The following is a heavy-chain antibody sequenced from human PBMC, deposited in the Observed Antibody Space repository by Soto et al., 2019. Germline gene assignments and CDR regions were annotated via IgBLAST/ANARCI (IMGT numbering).Heavy chain of an antibody. J-gene: IGHJ4*02. CDR1: GGTFSSYA. Sequence: SVKGSCKASGGTFSSYAISWVRQAPGQGLEWMGGIIPIFGTANYAQKFQGRVTITADESTSTAYMELSSLRSEDTAVYYCARQRGYSNFVDYWGQGTLVTVSS. CDR2: IIPIFGTA. CDR3: ARQRGYSNFVDY. V-gene: IGHV1-69*13. D-gene: IGHD5-18*01.